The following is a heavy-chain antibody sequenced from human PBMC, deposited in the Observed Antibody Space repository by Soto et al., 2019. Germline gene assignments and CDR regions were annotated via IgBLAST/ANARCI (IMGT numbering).Heavy chain of an antibody. CDR1: GFTFSTYA. CDR2: LSYDGSNK. D-gene: IGHD2-2*01. V-gene: IGHV3-30*03. CDR3: ARVVPAAMYYYYGMDV. J-gene: IGHJ6*02. Sequence: QVQLVESGGGVVQPGRSLRLSCAASGFTFSTYAMHWVRQAPGKGLEWVAVLSYDGSNKYYADSVKGRFTISRDNSKNKLYLQMNSLRAEDTAVYDCARVVPAAMYYYYGMDVWGQGTTVTVSS.